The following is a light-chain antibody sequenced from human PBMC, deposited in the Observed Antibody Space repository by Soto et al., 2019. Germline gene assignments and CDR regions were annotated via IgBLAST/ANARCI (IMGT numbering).Light chain of an antibody. J-gene: IGKJ5*01. Sequence: DIQLTQSPSVLSASVGDTVTITCRASQALSNYLAWYQQKPGKAPDLLIYSASTLQSGVPSRFSGSGSETEFTLTISSLQPDDFATYYCQQYNTYSTFGQGTRLEIK. V-gene: IGKV1-9*01. CDR2: SAS. CDR3: QQYNTYST. CDR1: QALSNY.